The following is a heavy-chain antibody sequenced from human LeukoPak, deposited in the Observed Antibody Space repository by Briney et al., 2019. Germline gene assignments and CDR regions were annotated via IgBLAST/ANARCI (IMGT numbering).Heavy chain of an antibody. D-gene: IGHD3-3*01. J-gene: IGHJ3*02. Sequence: ASVKVSCKASGYTFTNYAVNWVRQAPGQGLEWMGWINTITGNPTYAQGFTGRFVFSLDTSVSTAYLQISSLKAEDTAVYYCARDLLGGPGAFDIWGQGTMVTVSS. V-gene: IGHV7-4-1*02. CDR1: GYTFTNYA. CDR3: ARDLLGGPGAFDI. CDR2: INTITGNP.